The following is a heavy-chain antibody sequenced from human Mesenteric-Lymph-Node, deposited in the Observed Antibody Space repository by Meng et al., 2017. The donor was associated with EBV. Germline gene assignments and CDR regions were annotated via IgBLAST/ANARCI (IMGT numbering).Heavy chain of an antibody. D-gene: IGHD4-17*01. CDR1: GGSISSSSW. Sequence: WGLGLLKPSGPLLLTCALSGGSISSSSWWNRVRQPPGTGLEWIGESYHSGSTNYNPSLKSRVTISLDKSKNQFSLKLSSVTAADTAVYYCARAPLYGDNDWFDPWGQGTLVTVSS. CDR3: ARAPLYGDNDWFDP. CDR2: SYHSGST. V-gene: IGHV4-4*02. J-gene: IGHJ5*02.